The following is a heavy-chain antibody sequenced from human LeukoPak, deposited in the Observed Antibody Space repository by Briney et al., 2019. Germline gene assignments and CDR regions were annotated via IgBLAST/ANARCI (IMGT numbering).Heavy chain of an antibody. Sequence: SETLSLTCAVYGGSFSGYYWSWIRQPPGKGLEWIGEINHSGSTNYNPSLKSRVTISVDTSKNQFSLKLSSVTAAGTAVYYCARTSRAYYYDSSGYYSYEYFQHWGQGTLVTVSS. CDR2: INHSGST. J-gene: IGHJ1*01. D-gene: IGHD3-22*01. CDR1: GGSFSGYY. CDR3: ARTSRAYYYDSSGYYSYEYFQH. V-gene: IGHV4-34*01.